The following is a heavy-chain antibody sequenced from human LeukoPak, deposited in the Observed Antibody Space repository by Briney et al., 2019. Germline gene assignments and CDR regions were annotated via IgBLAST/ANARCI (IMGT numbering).Heavy chain of an antibody. Sequence: GGSLRLSCAASGFNFNDYDINWVRQVPGKGLEWVSGINWNSVHIGYADSVRGRFTISRDNARNSLYLQMNSLRAEDTAVYYCARVKEASAFDIWGQGTMVTVSS. CDR3: ARVKEASAFDI. V-gene: IGHV3-20*04. D-gene: IGHD5-12*01. CDR1: GFNFNDYD. CDR2: INWNSVHI. J-gene: IGHJ3*02.